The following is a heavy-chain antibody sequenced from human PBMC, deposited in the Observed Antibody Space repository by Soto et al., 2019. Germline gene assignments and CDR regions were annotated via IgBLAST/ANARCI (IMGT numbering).Heavy chain of an antibody. CDR3: ARGGVSTRTFDY. CDR1: GYNFAGYW. Sequence: PGESLKISCKGSGYNFAGYWIAWVRQMPGKGLELMGIICPSDSDTRYRPSFQGQVTISADKSISSAYPQWSSLRASDTAMYYCARGGVSTRTFDYWGQGTPVTVSS. J-gene: IGHJ4*02. CDR2: ICPSDSDT. D-gene: IGHD3-3*01. V-gene: IGHV5-51*01.